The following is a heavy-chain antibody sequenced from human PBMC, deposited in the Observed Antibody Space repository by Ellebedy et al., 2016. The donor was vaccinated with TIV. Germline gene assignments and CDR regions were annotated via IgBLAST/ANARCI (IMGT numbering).Heavy chain of an antibody. J-gene: IGHJ4*02. CDR2: ISGSGGST. Sequence: GESLKISXAASGFTFSSYAMSWVRQAPGKGLEWVSAISGSGGSTYYADSVKGRFTISRDNSKNTLYLQMNSLRAEDTAVYYCARDCGSGSYLDYWGQGTLVTVSS. V-gene: IGHV3-23*01. CDR3: ARDCGSGSYLDY. CDR1: GFTFSSYA. D-gene: IGHD3-10*01.